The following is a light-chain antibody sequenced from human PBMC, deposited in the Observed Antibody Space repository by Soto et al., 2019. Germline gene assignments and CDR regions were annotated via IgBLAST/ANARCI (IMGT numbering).Light chain of an antibody. Sequence: EKVMTQSPATLSVSPGERATLSCRASQSVSSNLAWYQQKPGQAPRLLIYGASTRATGIPARFSCSGSGTEFTLTISSLQSEDFAVYYCQQYNNWPPYTFGQGTKLEIK. CDR1: QSVSSN. CDR2: GAS. CDR3: QQYNNWPPYT. V-gene: IGKV3-15*01. J-gene: IGKJ2*01.